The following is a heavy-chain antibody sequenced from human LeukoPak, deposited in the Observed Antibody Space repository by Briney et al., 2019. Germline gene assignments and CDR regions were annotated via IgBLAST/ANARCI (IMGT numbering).Heavy chain of an antibody. CDR3: ARFTVYCSGGSCYSYYGMDV. CDR2: IYPGDSDT. D-gene: IGHD2-15*01. V-gene: IGHV5-51*01. Sequence: GESLKISRKGSGYSFTSYWIGWVRQMPGKGLEWMGIIYPGDSDTRYSPSFQGQVTISADKSISTAYLQWSSLKASDTAMYYCARFTVYCSGGSCYSYYGMDVWGQGTTVTVSS. J-gene: IGHJ6*02. CDR1: GYSFTSYW.